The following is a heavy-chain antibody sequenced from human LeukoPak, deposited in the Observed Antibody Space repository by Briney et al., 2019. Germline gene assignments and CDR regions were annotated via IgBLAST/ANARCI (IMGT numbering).Heavy chain of an antibody. CDR2: INGDGSTI. Sequence: GGSLRLSCVASGFTFSSHWMHWVRQAPGKGLVWVSRINGDGSTINYAGSVKGRFIISRDNSKKILYLQMDSLRADDTAVYYCAKSTIFGVVIGVRFDYWGQGTLVTVSS. CDR3: AKSTIFGVVIGVRFDY. V-gene: IGHV3-74*01. D-gene: IGHD3-3*01. CDR1: GFTFSSHW. J-gene: IGHJ4*02.